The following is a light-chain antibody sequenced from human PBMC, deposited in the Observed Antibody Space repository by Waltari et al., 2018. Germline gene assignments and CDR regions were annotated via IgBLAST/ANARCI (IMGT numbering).Light chain of an antibody. J-gene: IGLJ2*01. CDR2: DVT. Sequence: QSALTQPASVSGSPGQSIPISCTGTSGHIGASDYAPWYQQHSDNAPKLIIYDVTKRPSGVSNRFSGSKSGTSASLTISGLQADDEANYYCCSYTSDITWIFGGGTKLTVL. CDR3: CSYTSDITWI. CDR1: SGHIGASDY. V-gene: IGLV2-14*03.